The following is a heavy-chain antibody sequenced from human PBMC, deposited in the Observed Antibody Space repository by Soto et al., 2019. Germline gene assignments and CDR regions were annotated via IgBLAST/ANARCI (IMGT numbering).Heavy chain of an antibody. D-gene: IGHD3-22*01. CDR3: ASLTSYDSSGDYGY. CDR2: ISSSSSYI. V-gene: IGHV3-21*01. J-gene: IGHJ4*02. Sequence: EVQLVESGGGLVKPGGSLRLSCAASGFTFSSYSMNWVRQAPGKGLEWVSSISSSSSYIYYADSVKGRFTISRDNAKNSLYLQMNCLAAEDRAVYYCASLTSYDSSGDYGYWGQGTLVTVSS. CDR1: GFTFSSYS.